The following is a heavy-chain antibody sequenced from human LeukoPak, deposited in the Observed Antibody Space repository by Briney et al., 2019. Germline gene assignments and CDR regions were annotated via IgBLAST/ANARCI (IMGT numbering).Heavy chain of an antibody. CDR2: IHHSGST. D-gene: IGHD1-26*01. Sequence: PSETLSLTCAVYGGSFSGYYWSWIRQPPGKWLEWIGEIHHSGSTNYNPSPKSRVTISVDTSKNQFSLMLSPVTAADTAVYYCARAPKVGGGGPFDYWGQGALVTVSS. CDR3: ARAPKVGGGGPFDY. J-gene: IGHJ4*02. V-gene: IGHV4-34*01. CDR1: GGSFSGYY.